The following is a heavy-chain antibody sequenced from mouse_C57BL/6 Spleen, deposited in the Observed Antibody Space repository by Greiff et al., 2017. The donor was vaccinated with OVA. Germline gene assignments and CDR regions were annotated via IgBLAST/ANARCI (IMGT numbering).Heavy chain of an antibody. CDR2: IYPGSGST. CDR3: ASYHSNLGGMDY. CDR1: GYTFTSYW. J-gene: IGHJ4*01. D-gene: IGHD2-5*01. Sequence: QVQLKQPGAELVKPGASVKMSCKASGYTFTSYWITWVKQRPGQGLEWIGDIYPGSGSTNYTEKFKSKATPTVDTSSSTAYMQLSSLTSEDTAMYYCASYHSNLGGMDYWGQGTSVTVSS. V-gene: IGHV1-55*01.